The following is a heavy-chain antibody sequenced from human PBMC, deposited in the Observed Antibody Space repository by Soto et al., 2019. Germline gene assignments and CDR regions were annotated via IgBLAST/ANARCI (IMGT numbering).Heavy chain of an antibody. D-gene: IGHD2-15*01. V-gene: IGHV1-69*13. CDR2: IIPIFGTA. CDR1: GGTFSSYA. J-gene: IGHJ2*01. Sequence: ASVKVSCKASGGTFSSYAISWVRQAPGQGLEWMGGIIPIFGTANYAQKFQGRVTITADESTSTAYMELSSLRSEDTAVYYCARDGVAATPFGWYFDLWGRGTLVTVSS. CDR3: ARDGVAATPFGWYFDL.